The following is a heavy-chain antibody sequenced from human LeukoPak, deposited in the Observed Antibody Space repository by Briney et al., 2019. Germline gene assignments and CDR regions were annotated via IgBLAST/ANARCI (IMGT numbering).Heavy chain of an antibody. CDR1: GGSISSSSFY. CDR2: NYYRGST. J-gene: IGHJ5*02. Sequence: PSETLSLTCTVSGGSISSSSFYWGWIRQPPGKGLEWIGSNYYRGSTYYNPSLQSRVTISVDTSENQFSLKLTSVTAADTAVYYCARDGYGGRWSFDPWGQGTLVTVSS. D-gene: IGHD5-18*01. V-gene: IGHV4-39*07. CDR3: ARDGYGGRWSFDP.